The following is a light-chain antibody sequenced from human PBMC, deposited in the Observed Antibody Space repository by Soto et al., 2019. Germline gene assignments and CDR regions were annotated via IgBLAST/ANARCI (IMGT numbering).Light chain of an antibody. CDR1: QSVSSN. CDR2: DAA. V-gene: IGKV3D-15*01. Sequence: DIVMTQSPAFLSVSPGERATLSCRASQSVSSNLAWYQQKPGQAPNLLIYDAANRATGIPARFSGSGSGTDFTLTISSLEPEEVVVYYCQQYNNWPPITFGQGTRLEIK. CDR3: QQYNNWPPIT. J-gene: IGKJ5*01.